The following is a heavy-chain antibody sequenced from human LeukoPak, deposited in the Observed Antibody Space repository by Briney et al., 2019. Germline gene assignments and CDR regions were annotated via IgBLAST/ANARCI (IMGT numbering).Heavy chain of an antibody. D-gene: IGHD5-12*01. CDR1: GYTFTGYY. Sequence: GASVKVSCKASGYTFTGYYMHWVRQVPGQGPEWMGWINPNSGGTRYAQKFQGRVTMTRDTSISTAYMELSRLRSDDTVVYYCAKEGLAFDYWGQGTLVTVSS. V-gene: IGHV1-2*02. J-gene: IGHJ4*02. CDR3: AKEGLAFDY. CDR2: INPNSGGT.